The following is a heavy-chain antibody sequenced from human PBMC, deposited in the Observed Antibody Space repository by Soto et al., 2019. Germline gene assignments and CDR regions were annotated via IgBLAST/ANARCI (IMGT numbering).Heavy chain of an antibody. D-gene: IGHD3-22*01. Sequence: EVQLVESGGGLIQPGGSLRLSCAASGFTVSSNYMRWVRQAPEKGLEWVSVIDSGGSTYYADSVKGRFTISRDNSKNTLYLQMNSLRAEDTAVYYCARDRVESGYPEYFQHWGQGTLVTVSS. CDR3: ARDRVESGYPEYFQH. CDR1: GFTVSSNY. CDR2: IDSGGST. V-gene: IGHV3-53*01. J-gene: IGHJ1*01.